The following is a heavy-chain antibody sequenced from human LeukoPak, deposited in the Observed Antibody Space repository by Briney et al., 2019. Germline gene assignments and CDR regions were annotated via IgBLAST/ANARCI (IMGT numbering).Heavy chain of an antibody. Sequence: GASVKVSCKASGYTFTGYYMHWVRRAPGQGLEWMGWINPNSGGTNYAQKFQGRVTMTRDTSIGTAYMELSRLRSDDTAVYYCARIFPGTSRRSLENWFDPWGQGTLVTVSS. CDR1: GYTFTGYY. CDR2: INPNSGGT. J-gene: IGHJ5*02. D-gene: IGHD1-1*01. V-gene: IGHV1-2*02. CDR3: ARIFPGTSRRSLENWFDP.